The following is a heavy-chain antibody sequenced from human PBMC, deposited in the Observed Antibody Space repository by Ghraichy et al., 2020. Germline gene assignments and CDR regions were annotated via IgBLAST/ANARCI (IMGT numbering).Heavy chain of an antibody. V-gene: IGHV4-59*08. D-gene: IGHD2/OR15-2a*01. Sequence: PETLSLTCSVSGGSMSSDYWSWIRQPPGNGLEWIGFISYSGNTKYNPSLKSRVTISVDTSKRQLSLKMNSVTAADTGVYYCARHNSRNYLVDYWGQGALVTVSS. CDR2: ISYSGNT. CDR3: ARHNSRNYLVDY. J-gene: IGHJ4*02. CDR1: GGSMSSDY.